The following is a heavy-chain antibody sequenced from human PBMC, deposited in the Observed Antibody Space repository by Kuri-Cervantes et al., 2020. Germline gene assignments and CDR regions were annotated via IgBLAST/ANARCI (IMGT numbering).Heavy chain of an antibody. V-gene: IGHV4-4*07. J-gene: IGHJ6*02. D-gene: IGHD3-22*01. Sequence: SETLSLTCTVPGGSISSYYWSWIRQPAGKGLEWIGRIYTSGSTNYNPSLKSRVTMSVDTSKNQFSLKLSSVTAADTAVYYCARTMIVALGPTCMDVWGQGTTVTVSS. CDR1: GGSISSYY. CDR2: IYTSGST. CDR3: ARTMIVALGPTCMDV.